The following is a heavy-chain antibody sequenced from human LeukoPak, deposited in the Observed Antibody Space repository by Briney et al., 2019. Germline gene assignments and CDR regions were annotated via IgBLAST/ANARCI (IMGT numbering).Heavy chain of an antibody. CDR2: IYYSGST. CDR3: ARLRGYSGY. V-gene: IGHV4-39*01. CDR1: GGSISSSSYY. D-gene: IGHD2-15*01. J-gene: IGHJ4*02. Sequence: ASETLSLTCTVSGGSISSSSYYWGWIRQPPGKGLEWIGSIYYSGSTYYNPSLKSRVTISVDTSKNQFSLKLSSVTAADTAVYYCARLRGYSGYWGQGTLVTVSS.